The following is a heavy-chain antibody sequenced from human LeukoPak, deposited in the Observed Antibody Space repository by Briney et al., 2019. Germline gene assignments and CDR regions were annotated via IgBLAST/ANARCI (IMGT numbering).Heavy chain of an antibody. J-gene: IGHJ4*02. CDR1: GYTFTSYG. D-gene: IGHD1-26*01. Sequence: ASVKVSCKASGYTFTSYGISWVRQAPGQGLEWMGWISAYNGNTNYAQKLQGRVTMTTDTSTSTVYMELRSLRSDDTAVYYCARVSSGSYYRLFDYWGQGTLVTVSS. V-gene: IGHV1-18*01. CDR3: ARVSSGSYYRLFDY. CDR2: ISAYNGNT.